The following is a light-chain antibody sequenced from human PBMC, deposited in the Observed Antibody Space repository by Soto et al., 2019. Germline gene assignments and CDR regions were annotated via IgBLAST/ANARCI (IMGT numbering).Light chain of an antibody. CDR2: ENN. V-gene: IGLV1-51*02. CDR1: SSNIGDNF. CDR3: GTWDASLSAYV. J-gene: IGLJ1*01. Sequence: QSVLTQPPSVSAAPGQKVTISCSGGSSNIGDNFASWYQKVPGTAPKLLIHENNKRPSGIPDRFSGSKSGTSATLDITGLQTGDEADYYCGTWDASLSAYVFGPWTKLTVL.